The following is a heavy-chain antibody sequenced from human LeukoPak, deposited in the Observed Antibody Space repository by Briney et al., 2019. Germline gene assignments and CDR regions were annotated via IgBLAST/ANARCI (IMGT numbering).Heavy chain of an antibody. CDR2: INWNGGST. J-gene: IGHJ4*02. D-gene: IGHD3-9*01. V-gene: IGHV3-20*01. CDR3: ARVTPDILTGYYLDY. Sequence: PGGSLRLSCTVSGFTVSSNSMSWVRQAPGKGLEWVSGINWNGGSTGYADSVKGRFTISRDNAKNSLYLQMNSLRAEDTALYHCARVTPDILTGYYLDYWGQGTLVTVSS. CDR1: GFTVSSNS.